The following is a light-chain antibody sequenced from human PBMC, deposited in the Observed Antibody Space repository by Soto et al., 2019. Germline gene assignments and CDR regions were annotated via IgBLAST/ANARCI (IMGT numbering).Light chain of an antibody. J-gene: IGKJ1*01. CDR2: GAS. CDR1: QSVNSNY. Sequence: EHVLTQSPGTLSLSPGERATLSCRASQSVNSNYLAWLQQKPGQAPRLLIYGASNRATGIPDRFSGSGSGTDFTLTISRVEPEDFAVYYCHQYGGSPPFTFGQGTRVEVK. CDR3: HQYGGSPPFT. V-gene: IGKV3-20*01.